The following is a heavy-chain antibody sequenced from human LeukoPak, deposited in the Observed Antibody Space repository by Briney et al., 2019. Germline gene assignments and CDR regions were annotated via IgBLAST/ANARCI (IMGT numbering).Heavy chain of an antibody. CDR1: EFSVGSNY. J-gene: IGHJ4*02. V-gene: IGHV3-66*01. Sequence: GGSLRLSCAASEFSVGSNYMTWVRQAPGKGLEWVSLIYSGGSTYYADSVKGRFTISRDNSKNTLYPQMNSLRAEDTAVYYCAKRIQSAMATGYWGQGTLVTVSS. D-gene: IGHD5-18*01. CDR2: IYSGGST. CDR3: AKRIQSAMATGY.